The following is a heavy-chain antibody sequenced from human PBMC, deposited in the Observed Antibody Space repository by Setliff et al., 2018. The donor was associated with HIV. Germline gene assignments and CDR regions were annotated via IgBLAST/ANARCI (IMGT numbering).Heavy chain of an antibody. Sequence: SVKVSCKASGGTFSRYPISWVRQAPGQGLEWMGGIIPFLGIANNAQKFQGRLTITADKSTSTAYMELSSLRSEDTAVYYCARNRVPDIDYYYMDVWGKGTTVTVSS. V-gene: IGHV1-69*10. CDR3: ARNRVPDIDYYYMDV. D-gene: IGHD2-15*01. CDR2: IIPFLGIA. J-gene: IGHJ6*03. CDR1: GGTFSRYP.